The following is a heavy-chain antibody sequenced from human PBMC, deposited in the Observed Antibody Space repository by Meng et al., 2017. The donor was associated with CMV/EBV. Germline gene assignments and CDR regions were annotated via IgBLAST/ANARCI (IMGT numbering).Heavy chain of an antibody. Sequence: QDQLTELGPRLVKPAETLSLTCIVSGASTKNYQWNWARQPAGQGLEWIELIQVIGHTVYNPSLKSRVTVSLDASKSQFSLTLNSVTAADTATYYCAGSRPGGGACDYWGQGILVTVSS. CDR3: AGSRPGGGACDY. CDR1: GASTKNYQ. CDR2: IQVIGHT. D-gene: IGHD3-16*01. V-gene: IGHV4-4*07. J-gene: IGHJ4*02.